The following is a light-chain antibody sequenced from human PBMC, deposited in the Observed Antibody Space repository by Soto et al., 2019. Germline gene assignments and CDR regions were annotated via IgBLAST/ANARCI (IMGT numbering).Light chain of an antibody. CDR3: QQYNNWPPLLT. Sequence: EIVMTQSPATLSVSPGERATLSCRASQRVSSNLAGYQQKPGQAPRLLIYGASTRATGIPARFSGSGSGTEFTLTISSLQSEDFAVYYCQQYNNWPPLLTFGGGTKVEIK. CDR2: GAS. J-gene: IGKJ4*01. CDR1: QRVSSN. V-gene: IGKV3-15*01.